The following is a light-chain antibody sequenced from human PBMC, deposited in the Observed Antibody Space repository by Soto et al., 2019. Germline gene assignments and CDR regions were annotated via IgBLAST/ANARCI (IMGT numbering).Light chain of an antibody. J-gene: IGKJ4*01. Sequence: EIVLTQFPATLSLSPGYGATLSCRASQSVSSYLAWYQQKRGQAPRLLIYDSSNRATGIPARFSGSGSGTDFSLIIGSLEPEDFAVYYCQQRSVWPLTFGGGTKVEIK. CDR1: QSVSSY. CDR3: QQRSVWPLT. V-gene: IGKV3-11*01. CDR2: DSS.